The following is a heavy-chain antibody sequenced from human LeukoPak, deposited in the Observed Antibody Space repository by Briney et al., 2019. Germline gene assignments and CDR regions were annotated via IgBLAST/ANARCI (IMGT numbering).Heavy chain of an antibody. CDR1: GFTFSDCG. D-gene: IGHD3-10*01. J-gene: IGHJ4*02. CDR3: AKVFEVRGARRPKDY. Sequence: GRSLSLSCAASGFTFSDCGMHWVRMAPAKGLELVALISYNGGNKFYADSVRDRFTISRDNSKNTLFLQMNSLRIEDTAVYYCAKVFEVRGARRPKDYWGQGTLVIVSS. V-gene: IGHV3-30*18. CDR2: ISYNGGNK.